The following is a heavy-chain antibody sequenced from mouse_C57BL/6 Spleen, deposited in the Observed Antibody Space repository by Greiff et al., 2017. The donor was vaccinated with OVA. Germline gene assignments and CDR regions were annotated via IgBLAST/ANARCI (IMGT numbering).Heavy chain of an antibody. Sequence: QVQLQQPGAELVRPGTSVTLSCKASGYTFTSCWLHWLKQRPGQGLQWIGVIDPSDSYTNYNQNFKGKATLTVDTSSSTAYMQLSSLTSEDSAVDYCARGPIYDGYYADYWGQGTTLTVSS. CDR1: GYTFTSCW. CDR3: ARGPIYDGYYADY. J-gene: IGHJ2*01. CDR2: IDPSDSYT. D-gene: IGHD2-3*01. V-gene: IGHV1-59*01.